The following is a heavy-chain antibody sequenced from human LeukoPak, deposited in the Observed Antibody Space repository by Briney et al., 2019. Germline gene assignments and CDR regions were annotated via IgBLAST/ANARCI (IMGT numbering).Heavy chain of an antibody. CDR3: ARRYCSSTSCRYYYYYYYMDV. Sequence: SETLSLTCAVSGGSISSSNWWSWVRQPPGKGLEWIGEINHSGSTNYNPSLKSRVTISVDTSKNQFSLKLSSVTAADTAVYYCARRYCSSTSCRYYYYYYYMDVWGKGTTVTVSS. V-gene: IGHV4-4*02. CDR2: INHSGST. CDR1: GGSISSSNW. J-gene: IGHJ6*03. D-gene: IGHD2-2*01.